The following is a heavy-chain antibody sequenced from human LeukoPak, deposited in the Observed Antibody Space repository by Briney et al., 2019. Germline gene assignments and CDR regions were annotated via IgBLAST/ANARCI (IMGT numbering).Heavy chain of an antibody. V-gene: IGHV3-74*01. CDR2: INGDGSST. J-gene: IGHJ4*02. D-gene: IGHD4-11*01. CDR3: ARDMYSMSSARRAY. Sequence: GGSLRLSCAASGFTFSDYWMHRVRQAPGKGLVWVARINGDGSSTTYVESVRGRFTISRDNAKKTLYLQMNSLRAEDAAVYYCARDMYSMSSARRAYWGQGTLVTVSS. CDR1: GFTFSDYW.